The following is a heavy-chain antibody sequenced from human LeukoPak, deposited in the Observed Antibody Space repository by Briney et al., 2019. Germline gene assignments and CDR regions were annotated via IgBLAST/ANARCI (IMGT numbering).Heavy chain of an antibody. Sequence: SETLSLTCTVSGGFISSGSYYWSWIRQPAGKGLEWIGRIYTSGSTNYNPSLKSRVTISVDTSKNQFSLKLSSVTAADAAVYYCARGGCISTSCPKFYYYMDVSRKGATVTVSS. D-gene: IGHD2-2*01. CDR1: GGFISSGSYY. CDR2: IYTSGST. CDR3: ARGGCISTSCPKFYYYMDV. J-gene: IGHJ6*03. V-gene: IGHV4-61*02.